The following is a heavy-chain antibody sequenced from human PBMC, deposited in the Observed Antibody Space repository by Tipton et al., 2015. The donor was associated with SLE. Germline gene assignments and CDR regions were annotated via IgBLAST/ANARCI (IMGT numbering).Heavy chain of an antibody. CDR3: ARTTSGAFDT. V-gene: IGHV4-34*01. Sequence: TLSLTCAVYGGSFSGYYWSWIRQPPGKGLEWIGEINHSGSTNYNPSLKSRVTISVDTSKNQFSLKLSSVTAADTAVYYCARTTSGAFDTWGQGTMVTVSS. CDR1: GGSFSGYY. CDR2: INHSGST. D-gene: IGHD4-17*01. J-gene: IGHJ3*02.